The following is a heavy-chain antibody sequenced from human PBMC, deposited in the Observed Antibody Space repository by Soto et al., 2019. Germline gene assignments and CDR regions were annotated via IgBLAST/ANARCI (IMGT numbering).Heavy chain of an antibody. CDR1: GYTFSSYD. D-gene: IGHD3-10*01. V-gene: IGHV1-8*01. Sequence: QVQLVQSGAEVKKPGASVKVSCKASGYTFSSYDINWVRQATGQGLEWMGWMNPSSGHAGYAQKFQGRVTMTRDTAISTAYMELSSLKSEDTAVYFCATGRGVKVVRDWGQGTLVTVSS. CDR3: ATGRGVKVVRD. J-gene: IGHJ4*02. CDR2: MNPSSGHA.